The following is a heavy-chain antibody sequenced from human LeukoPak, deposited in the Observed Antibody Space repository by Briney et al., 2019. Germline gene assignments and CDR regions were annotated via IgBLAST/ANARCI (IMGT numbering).Heavy chain of an antibody. CDR1: GGSISSYY. Sequence: PSETLSLTCTVSGGSISSYYWSWIRQPPGKGLEWIGCIYYSGSTYYNPSLKSRVTISVDTSKNQFSLKLSSVTAADTAVYYCAREKTDSSGYSFKYYFDYWGQGTLVTVSS. V-gene: IGHV4-59*12. J-gene: IGHJ4*02. D-gene: IGHD3-22*01. CDR3: AREKTDSSGYSFKYYFDY. CDR2: IYYSGST.